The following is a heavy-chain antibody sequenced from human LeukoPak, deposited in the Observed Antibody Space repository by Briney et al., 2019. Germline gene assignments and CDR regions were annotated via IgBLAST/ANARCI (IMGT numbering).Heavy chain of an antibody. J-gene: IGHJ4*02. D-gene: IGHD7-27*01. CDR1: GGSISSGGYS. CDR2: IYHSGST. CDR3: AREGRSWGFDY. V-gene: IGHV4-30-2*01. Sequence: PSQALSLTCAVSGGSISSGGYSWSWLRQPPGKGLEWIGYIYHSGSTYYNPSLKSRVTISVDRSKNQFSLKLSSVTAADTAVYYCAREGRSWGFDYWGQGTLVTVSS.